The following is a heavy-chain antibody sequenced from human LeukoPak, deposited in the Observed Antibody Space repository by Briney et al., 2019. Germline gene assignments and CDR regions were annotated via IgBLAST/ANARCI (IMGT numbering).Heavy chain of an antibody. V-gene: IGHV1-8*01. CDR3: ARVSQTPDYYGSGGYFYLGY. CDR2: MNPNTGNT. Sequence: GASVRVSCKGYRYTFSSYDINWVRQAPGQGLEWMGWMNPNTGNTGYAPKFQGRVTMTRDTSISTAYMELRGLRSEDTAVYYCARVSQTPDYYGSGGYFYLGYWGQGTRVTVSS. J-gene: IGHJ4*02. CDR1: RYTFSSYD. D-gene: IGHD3-22*01.